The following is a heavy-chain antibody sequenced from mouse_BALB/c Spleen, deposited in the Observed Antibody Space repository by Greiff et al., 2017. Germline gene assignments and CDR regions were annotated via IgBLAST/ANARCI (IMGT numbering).Heavy chain of an antibody. D-gene: IGHD2-14*01. Sequence: EVQLVESGGGLVQPGGSRKLSCAASGFTFSSFGMHWVRQAPEKGLEWVAYISSGSSTIYYADTVKGRFTISRDNPKNTLFLQMTSLRSEDTAMYYCAREVRRGWYFDVWGAGTTVTVSS. V-gene: IGHV5-17*02. J-gene: IGHJ1*01. CDR1: GFTFSSFG. CDR3: AREVRRGWYFDV. CDR2: ISSGSSTI.